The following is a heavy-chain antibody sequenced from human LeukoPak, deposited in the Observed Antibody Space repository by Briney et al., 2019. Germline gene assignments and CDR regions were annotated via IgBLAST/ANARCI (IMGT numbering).Heavy chain of an antibody. CDR2: IYYSGST. J-gene: IGHJ5*02. CDR1: GGSISSGGYY. CDR3: ARVAYYGSGSYYRDHNWFDP. Sequence: SETLSLTCTVSGGSISSGGYYWSWIRQHPGKGLEWIGYIYYSGSTNYNPSLKSRVTISVDTSKNQFSLKLSSVTAADTAVYYCARVAYYGSGSYYRDHNWFDPWGQGTLVTVSS. D-gene: IGHD3-10*01. V-gene: IGHV4-61*08.